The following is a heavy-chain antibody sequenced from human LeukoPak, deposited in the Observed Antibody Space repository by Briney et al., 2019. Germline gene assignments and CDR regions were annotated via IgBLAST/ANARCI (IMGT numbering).Heavy chain of an antibody. Sequence: SETLSLTCAVYGGSFSGYYWSWIRQPPGKGLEWIGEINHSGSTNYNPSLKSRVTISVDTSKNQFSLKLSSVTAADTAVYYCARQEWFGEFDYWGQGTLVTVSS. CDR1: GGSFSGYY. J-gene: IGHJ4*02. V-gene: IGHV4-34*01. CDR3: ARQEWFGEFDY. CDR2: INHSGST. D-gene: IGHD3-10*01.